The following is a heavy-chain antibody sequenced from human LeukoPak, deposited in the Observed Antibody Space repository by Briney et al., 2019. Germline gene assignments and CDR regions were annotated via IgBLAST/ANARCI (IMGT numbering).Heavy chain of an antibody. D-gene: IGHD2-2*01. CDR2: GGST. Sequence: GGSTXYADSVKGRFTISRDNSKNTLYLQMNSLRAEDTAVYYCAKDPIVVVPAAISSTTVYYMDVWGKGTTVTVSS. V-gene: IGHV3-23*01. J-gene: IGHJ6*03. CDR3: AKDPIVVVPAAISSTTVYYMDV.